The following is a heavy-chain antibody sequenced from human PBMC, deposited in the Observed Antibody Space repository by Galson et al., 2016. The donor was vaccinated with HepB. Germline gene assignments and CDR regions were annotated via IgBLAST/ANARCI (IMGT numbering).Heavy chain of an antibody. CDR1: GFTFRTHW. J-gene: IGHJ4*02. CDR3: AKDPYGSGSGRYFDN. D-gene: IGHD3-10*01. CDR2: ISWNSGSL. V-gene: IGHV3-9*01. Sequence: SLRLSCAASGFTFRTHWMHWVRQAPGRGLEWVSVISWNSGSLGYADSVRGRFTISRDNAKNSLYLQMNSLRAEDTALYFCAKDPYGSGSGRYFDNWGQGILVTVSS.